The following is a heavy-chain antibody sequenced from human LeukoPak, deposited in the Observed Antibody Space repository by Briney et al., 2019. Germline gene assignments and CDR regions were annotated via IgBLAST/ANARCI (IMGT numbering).Heavy chain of an antibody. V-gene: IGHV4-59*01. CDR3: ARRISGDYGNWLDP. J-gene: IGHJ5*02. CDR2: VYHSGNT. D-gene: IGHD4-17*01. CDR1: GGSISNYY. Sequence: SETLSLTCTVSGGSISNYYWNWIRQPPEKRLEWIGSVYHSGNTNYNPSLGSRVTMSVDTSKNQFSLKLNSVTATDTAVYYCARRISGDYGNWLDPWGQGTLVTVSS.